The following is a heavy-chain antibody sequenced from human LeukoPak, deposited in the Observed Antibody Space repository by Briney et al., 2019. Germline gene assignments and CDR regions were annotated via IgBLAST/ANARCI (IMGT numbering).Heavy chain of an antibody. V-gene: IGHV4-4*02. J-gene: IGHJ5*02. CDR3: AQMVVTAIFGSWFDP. D-gene: IGHD2-21*02. CDR2: IYHSGST. CDR1: GGSISSSNW. Sequence: SETLSLTCAVSGGSISSSNWWSWVRQPPGKGLEWIGEIYHSGSTNYNPSLKSRVTISVDKSKNQFSLKLSSVTAADTAVYYCAQMVVTAIFGSWFDPWGQGTLVTVSS.